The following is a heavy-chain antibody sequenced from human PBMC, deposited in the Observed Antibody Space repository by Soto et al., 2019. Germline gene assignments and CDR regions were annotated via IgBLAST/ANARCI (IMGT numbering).Heavy chain of an antibody. Sequence: PSETLSLTCTVSGGSISSYYWSWIRQPPGKGLEWIGYIYYSGSTNYNPSLKSRVTISVDTSKNQFSLKLSSVTAADTAVYYCARGLTGYSSSWYYYYYMDVWGKGTTVTVSS. J-gene: IGHJ6*03. D-gene: IGHD6-13*01. CDR3: ARGLTGYSSSWYYYYYMDV. V-gene: IGHV4-59*01. CDR1: GGSISSYY. CDR2: IYYSGST.